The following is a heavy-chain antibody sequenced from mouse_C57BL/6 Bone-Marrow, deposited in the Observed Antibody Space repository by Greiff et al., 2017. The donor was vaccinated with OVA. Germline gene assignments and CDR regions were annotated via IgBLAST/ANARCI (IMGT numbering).Heavy chain of an antibody. D-gene: IGHD1-1*01. J-gene: IGHJ3*01. Sequence: VQLKESGPELVKPGASVKISCKASGYTFTDYYMNWVKQSHGKSLEWIGDINPNNGGTSYNQKFKGKATLTVDKSSSTAYMERRSLTSEDSAVYYCARPYYGSSYDWFAYWGQGTLVTVSA. CDR1: GYTFTDYY. CDR2: INPNNGGT. V-gene: IGHV1-26*01. CDR3: ARPYYGSSYDWFAY.